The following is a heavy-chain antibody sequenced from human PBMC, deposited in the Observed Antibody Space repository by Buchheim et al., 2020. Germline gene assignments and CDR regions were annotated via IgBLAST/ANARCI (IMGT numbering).Heavy chain of an antibody. D-gene: IGHD3-10*01. J-gene: IGHJ4*02. CDR2: INPNSGGT. CDR3: ARDSDPLFSYYYGSGSYYPTDY. Sequence: QVQLVQSGAEVKKPGASVKVSCKASGYTFTGHYMHWVRQAPGQGLEWMGWINPNSGGTNYAQKFQGRVTMTRDTSISTAYMELSRLRSDDTAVYYCARDSDPLFSYYYGSGSYYPTDYWGQGTL. CDR1: GYTFTGHY. V-gene: IGHV1-2*02.